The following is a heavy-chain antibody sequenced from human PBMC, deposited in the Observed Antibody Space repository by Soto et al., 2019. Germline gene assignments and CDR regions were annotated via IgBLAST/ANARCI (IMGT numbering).Heavy chain of an antibody. CDR1: GGTFSSYA. CDR3: AREGFMVATIIEGVYYYGMDV. CDR2: IIPIFGTA. V-gene: IGHV1-69*06. J-gene: IGHJ6*02. D-gene: IGHD5-12*01. Sequence: QVQLVQSGAEVKKPGSSVKVSCKASGGTFSSYAISWVRQAPGQGLEWMGGIIPIFGTANYAQKFQGRVTITADKSTRTAYMELSSLRSEDTAVYYCAREGFMVATIIEGVYYYGMDVWGQGTTVTVSS.